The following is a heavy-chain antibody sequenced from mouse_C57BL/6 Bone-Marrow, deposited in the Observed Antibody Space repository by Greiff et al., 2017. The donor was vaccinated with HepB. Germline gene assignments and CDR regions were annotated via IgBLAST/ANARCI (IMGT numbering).Heavy chain of an antibody. V-gene: IGHV5-16*01. J-gene: IGHJ4*01. D-gene: IGHD2-3*01. CDR3: ARDGNYDGFNYYAMDY. Sequence: EVHLVESEGGLVQPGSSMKLSCTASGFTFSDYYIAWVRQVPEKGLEWVANINYDGSSTYYLDSLKSRFIISRDNAKNILYLQMSRLKSEDTATYYCARDGNYDGFNYYAMDYWGQGTSVTVSS. CDR1: GFTFSDYY. CDR2: INYDGSST.